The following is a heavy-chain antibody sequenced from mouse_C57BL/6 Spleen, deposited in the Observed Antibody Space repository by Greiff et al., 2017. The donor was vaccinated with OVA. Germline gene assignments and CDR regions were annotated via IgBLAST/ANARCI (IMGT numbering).Heavy chain of an antibody. J-gene: IGHJ2*01. V-gene: IGHV1-72*01. CDR1: GYTFTSYW. Sequence: QVQLQQSGAELVKPGASVKLSCKASGYTFTSYWLHWVKQRPGRGLAWIGRIDPHSGGTKYNEKFTSKATLTVDKPSSTAYMQLSSLTSEDSAVYYCATLYEYDDYFDYWGQGTTLTVSS. D-gene: IGHD2-4*01. CDR2: IDPHSGGT. CDR3: ATLYEYDDYFDY.